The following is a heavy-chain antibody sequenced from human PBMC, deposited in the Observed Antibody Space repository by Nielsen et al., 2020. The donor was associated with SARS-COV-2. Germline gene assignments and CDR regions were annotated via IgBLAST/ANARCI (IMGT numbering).Heavy chain of an antibody. D-gene: IGHD1-26*01. J-gene: IGHJ6*02. CDR2: IYSGGST. CDR1: GFTVSSNY. CDR3: AREYLQVGATYYYYYGMDV. V-gene: IGHV3-53*01. Sequence: GGSLRLSCAASGFTVSSNYMSWVRQAPGKGLEWVSVIYSGGSTYYADSVKGRFTISRDNAKNSLYLQMNSLRAEDTAVYYCAREYLQVGATYYYYYGMDVWGQGTTVTVSS.